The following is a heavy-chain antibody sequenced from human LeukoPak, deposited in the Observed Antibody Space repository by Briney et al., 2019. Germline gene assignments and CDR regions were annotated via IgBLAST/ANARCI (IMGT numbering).Heavy chain of an antibody. CDR3: ARTVTMVRGVTYPYYFDY. Sequence: SETLSLTCAVYGGSFSGYYWSWIRQPPGKGLEWIGGINHSGSTNYNPSLKSRVTISVDTSKNQFSLKLSSVTAADTAVYYCARTVTMVRGVTYPYYFDYWGQGTLVTVSS. J-gene: IGHJ4*02. CDR2: INHSGST. CDR1: GGSFSGYY. D-gene: IGHD3-10*01. V-gene: IGHV4-34*01.